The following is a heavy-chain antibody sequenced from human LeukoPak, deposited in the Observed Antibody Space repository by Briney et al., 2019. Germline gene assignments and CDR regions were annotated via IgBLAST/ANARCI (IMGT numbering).Heavy chain of an antibody. CDR1: GGSISSGGYY. J-gene: IGHJ6*02. D-gene: IGHD4-11*01. V-gene: IGHV4-31*03. CDR2: IYYSGST. Sequence: PSETLSLTCTVPGGSISSGGYYWSWIRQHPGKGLERIGYIYYSGSTYYNPSLKSRVTISVDTSKNQFSLKLGSVTAADTAVYYCARVYSNYYYGMDVWGQGTTVTVSS. CDR3: ARVYSNYYYGMDV.